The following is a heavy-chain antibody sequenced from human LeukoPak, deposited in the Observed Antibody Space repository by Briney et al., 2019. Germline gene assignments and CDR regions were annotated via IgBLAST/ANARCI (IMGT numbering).Heavy chain of an antibody. CDR2: INHSGST. CDR1: GVSFSGYY. CDR3: ARGSRVFDY. Sequence: TSETLSLTCAVYGVSFSGYYWSWIRQPPGKGLEWIGEINHSGSTNYNPSLKSRVTISVDTSKNQFSLKLSSVTAADTAVYYCARGSRVFDYWGQGTLVTVSS. J-gene: IGHJ4*02. V-gene: IGHV4-34*01. D-gene: IGHD6-13*01.